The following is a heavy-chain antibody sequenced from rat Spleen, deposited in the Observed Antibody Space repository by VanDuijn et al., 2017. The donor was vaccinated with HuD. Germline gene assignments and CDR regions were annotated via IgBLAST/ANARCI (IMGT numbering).Heavy chain of an antibody. D-gene: IGHD1-4*01. CDR3: TRETTPFAY. Sequence: EVQLVESGGDLVQPGRSLKLSCAASGFTFSNYDMAWVRQDSTKGLEWVASISPGGGSTYYRDSVKGRFTISRDNAKSTLYLQMNSLRSEDTATYYCTRETTPFAYWGQGTLVTVSS. CDR2: ISPGGGST. V-gene: IGHV5-27*01. CDR1: GFTFSNYD. J-gene: IGHJ3*01.